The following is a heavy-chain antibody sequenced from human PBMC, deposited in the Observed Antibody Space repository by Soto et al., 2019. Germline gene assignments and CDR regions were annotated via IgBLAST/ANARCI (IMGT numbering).Heavy chain of an antibody. D-gene: IGHD2-15*01. Sequence: QLQLQESGSGLVKPSQTLSLTCAVSGGSISSGGYSWSWIRQPPGKGLEWIGYIYHSGSTYYNPSLKSRVPISVDRSKNQFSLKLSSVTAADTAVYYCARSRYCSGGSCYFSFDYWGQGTLVTVSS. J-gene: IGHJ4*02. CDR3: ARSRYCSGGSCYFSFDY. CDR2: IYHSGST. CDR1: GGSISSGGYS. V-gene: IGHV4-30-2*01.